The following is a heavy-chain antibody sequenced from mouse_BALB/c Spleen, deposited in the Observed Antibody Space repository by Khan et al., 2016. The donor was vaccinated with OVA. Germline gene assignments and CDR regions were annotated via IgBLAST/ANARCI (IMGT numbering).Heavy chain of an antibody. CDR3: AREGAYYRSDGWFAY. J-gene: IGHJ3*01. CDR1: GYTFTTYT. CDR2: IIPTNDYT. Sequence: QVHVKQSETELARPGASVKMSCKASGYTFTTYTIHWVKQRPGQSLEWIGYIIPTNDYTNYNQKFKDRATLTADKSSRPASMQLSSLTSEDSALYYCAREGAYYRSDGWFAYWGQGTLITVSA. D-gene: IGHD2-14*01. V-gene: IGHV1-4*01.